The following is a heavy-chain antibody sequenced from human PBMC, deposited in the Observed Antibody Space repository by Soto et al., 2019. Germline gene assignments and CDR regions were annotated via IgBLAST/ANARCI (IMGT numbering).Heavy chain of an antibody. CDR2: TSYDGRNK. V-gene: IGHV3-30*04. Sequence: QVQLVESGRGVVQPGRSLRLSCAAAGFTFSSYAMHWVRQAPGKGLEWVAVTSYDGRNKNYADSVKGRFTISRDNSKNTLYLQMHSLPAEDTAVYYGERSASGARELIDYYDMDVWGRGTTVTVSS. CDR1: GFTFSSYA. J-gene: IGHJ6*02. D-gene: IGHD1-7*01. CDR3: ERSASGARELIDYYDMDV.